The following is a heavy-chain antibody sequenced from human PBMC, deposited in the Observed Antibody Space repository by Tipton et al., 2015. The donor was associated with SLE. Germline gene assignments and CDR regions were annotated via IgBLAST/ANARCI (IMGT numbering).Heavy chain of an antibody. CDR2: IWFDGNYE. CDR3: ARDDPTPYNLWSGNLDY. CDR1: GFSFSSYG. J-gene: IGHJ4*02. D-gene: IGHD3-3*01. Sequence: SLRLSCAASGFSFSSYGMHWVRQAPGKGPEWVAVIWFDGNYEYYADSVKGRFTISRDNSKNTLYLQMNSLRPDDTAVYFCARDDPTPYNLWSGNLDYWGQGILVTVSS. V-gene: IGHV3-33*08.